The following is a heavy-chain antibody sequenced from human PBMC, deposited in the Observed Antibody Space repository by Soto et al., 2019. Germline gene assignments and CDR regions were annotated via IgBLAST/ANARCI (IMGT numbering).Heavy chain of an antibody. V-gene: IGHV4-31*03. Sequence: SETLSLTCTVSGGSISSGGYYWSWMRQHPGKGLEWIGYIYYSGSTYYNPSLKSRVTISVDTSKNQFSLKLSSVTAADTAVYYCARYSNWYYFDYWGQGTLVTVSS. CDR1: GGSISSGGYY. J-gene: IGHJ4*02. CDR3: ARYSNWYYFDY. CDR2: IYYSGST. D-gene: IGHD4-4*01.